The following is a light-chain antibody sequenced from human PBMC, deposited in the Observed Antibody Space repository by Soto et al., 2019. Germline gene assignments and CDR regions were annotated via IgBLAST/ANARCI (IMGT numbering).Light chain of an antibody. CDR1: QSVSSY. CDR3: HQRCNRPPT. Sequence: EIVLTQSPATLSLSPGERATLSCRASQSVSSYLAWYQQKFGQPPSRLIYDTSNRATGIPARFSGSGSGTDVALTIRRLAPEDFEVYYWHQRCNRPPTFGQGTRLDI. CDR2: DTS. V-gene: IGKV3-11*01. J-gene: IGKJ5*01.